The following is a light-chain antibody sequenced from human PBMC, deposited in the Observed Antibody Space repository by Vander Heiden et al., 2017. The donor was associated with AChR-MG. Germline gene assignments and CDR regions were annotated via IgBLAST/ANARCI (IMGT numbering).Light chain of an antibody. CDR2: KAS. J-gene: IGKJ1*01. V-gene: IGKV1-5*03. CDR3: QQNYTYWT. Sequence: DIQMTQSPSTLSASVVDRVSISCRARQSLSTFLGWYQHKPGKAPKVLIYKASKLESGVPLGFSGSGSGTEFTLTISSRQPDDSASYYCQQNYTYWTFGQGTKVEIK. CDR1: QSLSTF.